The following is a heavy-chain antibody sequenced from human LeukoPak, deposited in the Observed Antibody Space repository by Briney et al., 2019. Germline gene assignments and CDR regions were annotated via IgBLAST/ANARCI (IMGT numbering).Heavy chain of an antibody. CDR2: IYHSGST. CDR1: GGSISSGGYY. J-gene: IGHJ4*02. V-gene: IGHV4-30-2*01. D-gene: IGHD3-3*01. CDR3: ARAITTIFGVVTLFDY. Sequence: SQTLSLTCTVSGGSISSGGYYWSWIRQPPGKGLEWIGYIYHSGSTYYNPSLKSRVTISVDRSKNQFSLKLSSVTAADTAVYYCARAITTIFGVVTLFDYWGQGTLVTVSS.